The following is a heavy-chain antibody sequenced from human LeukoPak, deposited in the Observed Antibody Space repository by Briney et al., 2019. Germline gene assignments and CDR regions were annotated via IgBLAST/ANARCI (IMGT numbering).Heavy chain of an antibody. D-gene: IGHD2-21*02. V-gene: IGHV1-18*01. J-gene: IGHJ6*02. CDR1: GYSFSSYG. CDR2: ISAYDGNR. Sequence: ASVKVSCKASGYSFSSYGLTWVRQAPGQGLEWMGWISAYDGNRNYEKKFQDRVIMTTDAPTSTAYLEVRSLRYDDTAVYYCARDSPMTHPYPSDSHPFYFNGMDVWGHGTTVTASS. CDR3: ARDSPMTHPYPSDSHPFYFNGMDV.